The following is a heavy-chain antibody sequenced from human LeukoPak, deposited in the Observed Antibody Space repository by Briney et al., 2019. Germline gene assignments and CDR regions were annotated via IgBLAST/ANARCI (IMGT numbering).Heavy chain of an antibody. CDR3: AKSCIAAAGERWFDP. J-gene: IGHJ5*02. Sequence: GGSLRLSCAASGFTFDDYTMHWVRQAPGKGLEWVSLISWDGGSTYYADSVEGRFTISRDNSKNSLYLQMNSLRTEDTALYYCAKSCIAAAGERWFDPWGQGTLVTVSS. CDR1: GFTFDDYT. D-gene: IGHD6-13*01. CDR2: ISWDGGST. V-gene: IGHV3-43*01.